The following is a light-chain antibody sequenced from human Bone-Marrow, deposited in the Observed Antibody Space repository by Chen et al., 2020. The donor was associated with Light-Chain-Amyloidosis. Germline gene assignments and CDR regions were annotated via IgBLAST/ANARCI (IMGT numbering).Light chain of an antibody. J-gene: IGKJ1*01. CDR2: GTS. V-gene: IGKV3-20*01. CDR1: QSVSSAY. Sequence: EIVLTQSPGTLSLSPRERATISCRASQSVSSAYLAWYQHKPDQAPRLLIYGTSGRAAGIPDRFSGSGSGTDFTLTISRLEPEDFAVYYCQQYGTFGTFGRGTKVEIK. CDR3: QQYGTFGT.